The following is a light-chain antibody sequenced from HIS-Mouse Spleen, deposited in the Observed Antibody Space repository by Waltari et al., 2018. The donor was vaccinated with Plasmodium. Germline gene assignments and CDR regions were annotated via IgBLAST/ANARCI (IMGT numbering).Light chain of an antibody. Sequence: EIVMTQSPATLSVSPGERATLSCRASQSVSSNLAWYQQKPGQAPWLLIYGASTRATGIPARFIGSGSGTEFTLTISSLQSEDFAVYYCQQYNNWSFTFGPGTKVDIK. J-gene: IGKJ3*01. V-gene: IGKV3-15*01. CDR1: QSVSSN. CDR2: GAS. CDR3: QQYNNWSFT.